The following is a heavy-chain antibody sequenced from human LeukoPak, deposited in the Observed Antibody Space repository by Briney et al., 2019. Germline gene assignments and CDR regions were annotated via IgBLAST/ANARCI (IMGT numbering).Heavy chain of an antibody. CDR1: GYTLTELS. J-gene: IGHJ4*02. CDR2: FDPEDGET. V-gene: IGHV1-24*01. CDR3: ATPVARNYYFDY. D-gene: IGHD5-12*01. Sequence: GASVKVSCKASGYTLTELSMHWVRQAPGQRREGMGGFDPEDGETIYAQKFQGRVTMTEDTSTDTAYMELSSLRSEDTAVYYCATPVARNYYFDYWGQGTLVTVSS.